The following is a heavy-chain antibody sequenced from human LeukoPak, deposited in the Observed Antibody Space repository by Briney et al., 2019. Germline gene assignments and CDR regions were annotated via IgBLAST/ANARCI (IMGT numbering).Heavy chain of an antibody. Sequence: ASVKVSCKASGYTFTSYYMHWVRQAPGQGLEWMGLINPSDGSTSYAQKFQGRVTMTRDTSISTAYMELSNLTSDDTAVYYCARGTPYCSSASCYNYWGQGTLLTVSS. CDR2: INPSDGST. CDR3: ARGTPYCSSASCYNY. CDR1: GYTFTSYY. V-gene: IGHV1-46*01. J-gene: IGHJ4*02. D-gene: IGHD2-2*02.